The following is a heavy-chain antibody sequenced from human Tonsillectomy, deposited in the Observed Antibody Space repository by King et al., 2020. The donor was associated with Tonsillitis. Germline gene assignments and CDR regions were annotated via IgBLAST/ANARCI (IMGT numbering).Heavy chain of an antibody. V-gene: IGHV3-23*04. CDR3: AKAEHDYGDYRYYYYGMDV. CDR2: ISGSGGST. CDR1: GFTFSSYA. D-gene: IGHD4-17*01. J-gene: IGHJ6*02. Sequence: VQLVESGGGLVQPGGSLRLSCAASGFTFSSYAMSWVRQAPGKGLEWVSAISGSGGSTYYADSVKGRFTISRDNSKNTLYLQMNSLRAEDTVVYYCAKAEHDYGDYRYYYYGMDVWGQGTTVTVSS.